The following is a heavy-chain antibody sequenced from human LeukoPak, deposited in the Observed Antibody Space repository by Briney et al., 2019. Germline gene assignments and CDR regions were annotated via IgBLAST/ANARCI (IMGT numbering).Heavy chain of an antibody. CDR3: ARDHQYVLLWFGELFQYYDGMDV. J-gene: IGHJ6*02. V-gene: IGHV1-18*01. D-gene: IGHD3-10*01. CDR2: ISAYNGNT. CDR1: GYTFTSYG. Sequence: ASVKVSCKASGYTFTSYGISWVRQAPGQGLEWMGWISAYNGNTNYAQKLQGRVDITTDTSTSTAYMELRSLTSDVTAVYYCARDHQYVLLWFGELFQYYDGMDVWGQGTTVTVSS.